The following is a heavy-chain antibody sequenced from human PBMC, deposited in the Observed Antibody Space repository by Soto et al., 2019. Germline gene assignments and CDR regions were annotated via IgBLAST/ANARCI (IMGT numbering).Heavy chain of an antibody. CDR1: GFTFSTYL. CDR2: IKPDGSEK. D-gene: IGHD3-22*01. V-gene: IGHV3-7*04. CDR3: ARGDYYDTSGPFSDAFDI. J-gene: IGHJ3*02. Sequence: PGGSLRLSCRAAGFTFSTYLMSWVRQAPGKGLEWVANIKPDGSEKWYVDSVKGRFTISRDNAKNSLYLQILSLRADDTAVYYCARGDYYDTSGPFSDAFDIWGQGTMVTVSS.